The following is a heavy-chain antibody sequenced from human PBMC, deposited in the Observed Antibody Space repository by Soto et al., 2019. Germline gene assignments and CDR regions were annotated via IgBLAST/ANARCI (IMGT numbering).Heavy chain of an antibody. CDR3: ARSIEVWYQGRCYYDVDV. J-gene: IGHJ6*02. Sequence: QVQLQESGPGLVKPSETLSLTCTVSGGSVSSGSYYWSWIRQPPGKGLEWIGYIYYSGSTNYNPSLRVRVTIAVETCQNQFSLILSSVTAADTAVYYCARSIEVWYQGRCYYDVDVWGQGTTFTVSS. CDR2: IYYSGST. V-gene: IGHV4-61*01. D-gene: IGHD2-2*01. CDR1: GGSVSSGSYY.